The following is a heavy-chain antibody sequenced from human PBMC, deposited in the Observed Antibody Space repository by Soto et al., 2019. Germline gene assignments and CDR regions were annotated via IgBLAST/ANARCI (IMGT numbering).Heavy chain of an antibody. D-gene: IGHD4-17*01. Sequence: QVQLVQSGAEVKKPGSSVKVSCKASGGNFSSYAISWVRQAPGQGLEGMGGLIPIFGTANYAQKFQGRVTITADESTSTAYMELSSLRSEDTAVYYCARDSGGTTVAFGMDVWGQGTTVTVSS. J-gene: IGHJ6*02. CDR3: ARDSGGTTVAFGMDV. CDR1: GGNFSSYA. CDR2: LIPIFGTA. V-gene: IGHV1-69*01.